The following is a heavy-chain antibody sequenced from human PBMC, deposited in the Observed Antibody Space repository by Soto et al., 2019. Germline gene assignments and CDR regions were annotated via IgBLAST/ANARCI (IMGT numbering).Heavy chain of an antibody. CDR2: ISYDGSNK. CDR3: ARVLEGSSSGYSPPVF. D-gene: IGHD6-13*01. V-gene: IGHV3-30*03. CDR1: GLTFSRYG. J-gene: IGHJ4*02. Sequence: QVQLVESGGGVVQPGRSLRLSCAASGLTFSRYGIHWVRQAPGKGLEWVAVISYDGSNKDYADSVKGRFTSSRDNSKTTVYLEMNSLRAEDTAVYYCARVLEGSSSGYSPPVFWGQGTLVTVSS.